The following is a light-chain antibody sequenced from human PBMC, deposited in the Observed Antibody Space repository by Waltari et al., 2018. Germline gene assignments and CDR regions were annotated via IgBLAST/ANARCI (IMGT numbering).Light chain of an antibody. CDR3: QQYGSSPYN. Sequence: EIVLTQSPGTLSLSPGERATLSCRARQSVSSSYLGWYQQKPGQAPRLLIYGASSRATGIPDRFSGSGSGTDFTLTISRLEPEDFAVYYYQQYGSSPYNFGQGTKLEIK. V-gene: IGKV3-20*01. J-gene: IGKJ2*01. CDR2: GAS. CDR1: QSVSSSY.